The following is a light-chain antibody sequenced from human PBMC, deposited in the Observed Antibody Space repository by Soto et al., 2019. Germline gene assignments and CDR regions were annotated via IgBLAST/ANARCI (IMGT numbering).Light chain of an antibody. Sequence: EIVMTQSAATLSVSPGERATLSCRASQCVSSNLAWYQQKPGQAPRLLIYGASTRATGIPARFSGSGSGTEVTLTISSLQSEDFALYYCQQYNNWPRTFGQGTKVEIK. V-gene: IGKV3-15*01. CDR3: QQYNNWPRT. CDR2: GAS. J-gene: IGKJ1*01. CDR1: QCVSSN.